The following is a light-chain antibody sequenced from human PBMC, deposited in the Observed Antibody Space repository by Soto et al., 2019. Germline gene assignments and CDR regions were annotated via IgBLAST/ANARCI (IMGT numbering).Light chain of an antibody. CDR2: GAS. J-gene: IGKJ1*01. CDR3: QQYGSSPRT. CDR1: QSVGSSY. V-gene: IGKV3-20*01. Sequence: EIVLTQSPCTLSLYPGERATLSCRASQSVGSSYLAWYQQKPGQAPRLLIYGASSRATGIPDRFSGSGSGTDFTLTISRLEPEDFAVYYCQQYGSSPRTFGQRTKVDIK.